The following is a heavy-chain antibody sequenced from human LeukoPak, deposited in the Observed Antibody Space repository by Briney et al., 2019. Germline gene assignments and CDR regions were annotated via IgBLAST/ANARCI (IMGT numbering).Heavy chain of an antibody. D-gene: IGHD6-13*01. CDR2: INPNSGGT. J-gene: IGHJ4*02. CDR1: GYTFTVYY. CDR3: ARGSSRRYLGY. V-gene: IGHV1-2*02. Sequence: GASVKVSFTASGYTFTVYYMHWVRQAPGQGLEWMGWINPNSGGTNYAQRFQGRVTMTRDTSISTAYMELSRLRSDDTAVYYCARGSSRRYLGYWGQGTLVTVSS.